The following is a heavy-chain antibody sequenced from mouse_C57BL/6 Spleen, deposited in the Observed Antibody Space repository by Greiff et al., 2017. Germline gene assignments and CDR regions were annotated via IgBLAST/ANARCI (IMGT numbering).Heavy chain of an antibody. J-gene: IGHJ3*01. V-gene: IGHV1-64*01. D-gene: IGHD1-1*01. CDR1: GYTFTSYW. CDR3: LCGSSGWFAY. CDR2: IHPNSGST. Sequence: QVQLQQPGAELVKPGASVKLSCKASGYTFTSYWMHWVKQRPGQGLEWIGMIHPNSGSTNYNEKFKSKATLTVDKSSSTAYMQLSSLTSEDSAIYYCLCGSSGWFAYWGQGTLVTVSA.